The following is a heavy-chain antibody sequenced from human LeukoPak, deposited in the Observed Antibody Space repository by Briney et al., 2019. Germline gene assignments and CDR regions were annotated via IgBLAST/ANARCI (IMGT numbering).Heavy chain of an antibody. CDR3: ARYDYGGIIDGFDI. V-gene: IGHV4-59*08. CDR2: IYYSGST. CDR1: GGSISSYY. J-gene: IGHJ3*02. D-gene: IGHD4-23*01. Sequence: PSETLSLTCTVSGGSISSYYWSWIRQPPGKGLELIGYIYYSGSTNYNPSLKSRVTISVDTSKNQFSLKLSSVTAADTAVYYCARYDYGGIIDGFDIWGQGTMVTVSS.